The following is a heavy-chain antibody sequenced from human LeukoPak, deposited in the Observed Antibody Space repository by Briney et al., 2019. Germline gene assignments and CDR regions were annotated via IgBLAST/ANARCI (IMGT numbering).Heavy chain of an antibody. CDR3: AVAWRLGEFWFDP. CDR2: IIPIFGTA. CDR1: GGTFSSYA. Sequence: ASVKASCKASGGTFSSYAISWVRQAPGQGLEWMGGIIPIFGTANYAQKFQGRVTITADESTSTAYMELSSLRSEDTAVYYCAVAWRLGEFWFDPWGQGTLVTVSS. J-gene: IGHJ5*02. V-gene: IGHV1-69*01. D-gene: IGHD3-16*01.